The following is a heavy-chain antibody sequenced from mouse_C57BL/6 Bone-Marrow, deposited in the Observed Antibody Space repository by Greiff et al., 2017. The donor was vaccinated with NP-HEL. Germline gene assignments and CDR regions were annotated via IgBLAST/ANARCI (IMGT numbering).Heavy chain of an antibody. CDR1: GYTFTSYW. D-gene: IGHD2-3*01. V-gene: IGHV1-7*01. CDR2: INPSSGYT. Sequence: QVHVKQSGAELAKPGASVKLSCKASGYTFTSYWMHWVKQRPGQGLEWIGYINPSSGYTKYNQKFKDKATLTADKSSSTAYMQLSSLTYEDSAVYYCARNPIYDGYPWYFDVWGTGTTVTVSS. J-gene: IGHJ1*03. CDR3: ARNPIYDGYPWYFDV.